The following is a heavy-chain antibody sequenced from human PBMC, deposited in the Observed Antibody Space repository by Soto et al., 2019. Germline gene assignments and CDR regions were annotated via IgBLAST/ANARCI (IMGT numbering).Heavy chain of an antibody. CDR2: IYPGDSDT. D-gene: IGHD6-19*01. V-gene: IGHV5-51*01. Sequence: PGESLKISCKGSGYSFTSYWIGWVRQMPGKGLEWMGIIYPGDSDTRYSPSFQGQVTISADKSISTAYLQWSSLKASDTAMYYCARKGGWCAYYYGMDVWGQGTTVTVSS. CDR1: GYSFTSYW. J-gene: IGHJ6*02. CDR3: ARKGGWCAYYYGMDV.